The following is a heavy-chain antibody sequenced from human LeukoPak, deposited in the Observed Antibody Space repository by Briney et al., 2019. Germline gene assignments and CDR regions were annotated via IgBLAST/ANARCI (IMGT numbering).Heavy chain of an antibody. V-gene: IGHV3-30*03. D-gene: IGHD3-16*01. J-gene: IGHJ4*02. CDR2: ISYDGSNK. Sequence: PGGSLRLSCAASGFTFSSYGMHWVRQAPGKGLEWVAVISYDGSNKYYADSVKGRFTISRDNSKNTLYLQMNSLRAEDTAVYYCARDLRGIDYWGQGTLVTVSS. CDR3: ARDLRGIDY. CDR1: GFTFSSYG.